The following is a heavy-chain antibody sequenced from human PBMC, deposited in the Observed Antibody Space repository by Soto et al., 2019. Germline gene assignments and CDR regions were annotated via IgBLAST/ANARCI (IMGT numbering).Heavy chain of an antibody. J-gene: IGHJ3*02. D-gene: IGHD3-16*01. CDR2: IYYSGST. V-gene: IGHV4-59*01. Sequence: PSETLSLTCTVSGGSISSYYWGWIRQPPGKGLEWIGYIYYSGSTNYNPSLKSRVTISVDTSKNQFSLKLSSVTAADTAVYYCARAGFMNTESKGFFDIWGQGTKVTVSS. CDR1: GGSISSYY. CDR3: ARAGFMNTESKGFFDI.